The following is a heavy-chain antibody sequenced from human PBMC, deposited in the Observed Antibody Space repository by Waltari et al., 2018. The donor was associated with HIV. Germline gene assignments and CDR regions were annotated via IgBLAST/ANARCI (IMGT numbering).Heavy chain of an antibody. CDR3: ARVAAARQVDF. CDR1: GYTFTNFG. CDR2: IYCGNA. V-gene: IGHV1-18*01. D-gene: IGHD6-13*01. J-gene: IGHJ4*02. Sequence: QVQLVQSGGAVRKPGASVKVSCKTSGYTFTNFGLSWVRQAPGQGLEWMGWIYCGNANYAQKLQGRVTMTTDTSTSTAYMELRNLRSDDTAMYYCARVAAARQVDFWGQGTLVAVSS.